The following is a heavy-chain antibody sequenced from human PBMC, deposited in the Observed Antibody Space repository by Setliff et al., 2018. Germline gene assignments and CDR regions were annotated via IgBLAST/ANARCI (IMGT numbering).Heavy chain of an antibody. D-gene: IGHD6-25*01. CDR3: ARMSGFLYMDV. V-gene: IGHV4-4*07. Sequence: SETLSLTCTVSGGSISTYYWSWIRRPAGKGLEWIGRVCVSGSTNYNPSLKSRVTISVDTTKNQFSLKVTSVTAADTAVYYCARMSGFLYMDVWGKGTTVTVSS. CDR1: GGSISTYY. J-gene: IGHJ6*03. CDR2: VCVSGST.